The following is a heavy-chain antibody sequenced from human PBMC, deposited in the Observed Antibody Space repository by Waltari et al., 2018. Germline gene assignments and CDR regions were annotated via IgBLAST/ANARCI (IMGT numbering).Heavy chain of an antibody. D-gene: IGHD3-22*01. J-gene: IGHJ3*01. V-gene: IGHV3-53*02. CDR1: GFTVSDTY. Sequence: DVQLVETGGGLIQPGGSLILSCSVSGFTVSDTYMTWVRQAPAKGLEWVSVIYSGGNTYYAASVTGRFTISRDNINNILFLQMNNLRAEDTATYYCARIIRDGPSGFYGIAAFDLWGQGTMVTVSS. CDR2: IYSGGNT. CDR3: ARIIRDGPSGFYGIAAFDL.